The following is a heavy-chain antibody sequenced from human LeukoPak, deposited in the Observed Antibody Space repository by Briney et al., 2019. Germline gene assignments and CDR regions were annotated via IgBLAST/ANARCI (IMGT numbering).Heavy chain of an antibody. J-gene: IGHJ4*01. D-gene: IGHD2-15*01. CDR3: AIALVRSGGTSPFDY. CDR2: IYYSGST. CDR1: GGSISSSSYY. V-gene: IGHV4-39*01. Sequence: SETLSLTCTVSGGSISSSSYYWGWIRQPPGKGLEWIGSIYYSGSTYYNPSLKSRVTISVDTSKNQFSLKLSSVTAADTAVYYCAIALVRSGGTSPFDYWGQGTLVTVSS.